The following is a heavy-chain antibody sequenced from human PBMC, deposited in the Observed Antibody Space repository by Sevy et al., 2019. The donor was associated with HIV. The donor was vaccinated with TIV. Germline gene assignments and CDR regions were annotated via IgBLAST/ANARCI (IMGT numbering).Heavy chain of an antibody. CDR3: ARLTNSGWYKIDY. CDR2: VYNGGST. J-gene: IGHJ4*02. V-gene: IGHV4-39*01. CDR1: GGSISGNTYY. D-gene: IGHD6-19*01. Sequence: SETLSLTCTVSGGSISGNTYYWGWIRQPPGKGLEWIGNVYNGGSTYYNPSLKSRLTLWVDTSRNQFSLKLRSVTAADTAVHYCARLTNSGWYKIDYWGQGTLVTVSS.